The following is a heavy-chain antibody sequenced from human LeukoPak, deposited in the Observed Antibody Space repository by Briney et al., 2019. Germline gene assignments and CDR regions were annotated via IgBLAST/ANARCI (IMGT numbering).Heavy chain of an antibody. CDR3: ARDSYDFWSGYYYYYYGMDV. Sequence: PGGSLRLSCAASGFTVSSNYMSWVRQAPGKGLEWVSVIYSGGSTYYADSVKGRFTISRDNSKNTLYLQMNSLRAEDTAVYYCARDSYDFWSGYYYYYYGMDVWGQGTTVTVSS. D-gene: IGHD3-3*01. J-gene: IGHJ6*02. CDR1: GFTVSSNY. CDR2: IYSGGST. V-gene: IGHV3-66*01.